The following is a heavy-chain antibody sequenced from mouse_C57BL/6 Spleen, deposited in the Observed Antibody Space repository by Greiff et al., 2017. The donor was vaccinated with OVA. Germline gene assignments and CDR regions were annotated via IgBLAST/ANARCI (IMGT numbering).Heavy chain of an antibody. CDR3: ARPNGYYWYFDV. J-gene: IGHJ1*03. V-gene: IGHV3-1*01. D-gene: IGHD2-2*01. CDR1: GYSITSGYD. Sequence: DVKLVESGPGMVKPSQSLSLTCTVTGYSITSGYDWHWIRHFPGNKLEWMGYISYSGSTNYNPSLKSRISITHDTSKNHFFLKLNSVTTEDTATYYCARPNGYYWYFDVWGTGTTVTVSS. CDR2: ISYSGST.